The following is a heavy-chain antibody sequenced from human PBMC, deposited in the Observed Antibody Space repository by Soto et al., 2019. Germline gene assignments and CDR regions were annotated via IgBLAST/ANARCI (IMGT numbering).Heavy chain of an antibody. CDR2: INSDGSST. CDR3: ARGPYNWSDGAAFDI. Sequence: GGSLRLSCAASGFNFSSYWMHWFRQAPGKGLVWVSRINSDGSSTSYADSVKGRFTISRDNAKNTLYLQMNSLRAEDTAVYYCARGPYNWSDGAAFDIWGQGTMVTVSS. V-gene: IGHV3-74*01. J-gene: IGHJ3*02. D-gene: IGHD1-20*01. CDR1: GFNFSSYW.